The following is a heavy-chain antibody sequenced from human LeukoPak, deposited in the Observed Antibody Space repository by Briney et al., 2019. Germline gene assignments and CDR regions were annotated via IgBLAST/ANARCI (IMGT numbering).Heavy chain of an antibody. V-gene: IGHV4-61*01. Sequence: PSETLSLTCTVSGGSVSSGSDYWSWIRQPPGKGLEWIGYIYYSGSTNYNPSLKSRVTISVDTSKNQFSLKLSSVTAADTAVYYCARSPFGGVIVFDYWGQGTLVTVSS. CDR2: IYYSGST. J-gene: IGHJ4*02. D-gene: IGHD3-16*02. CDR1: GGSVSSGSDY. CDR3: ARSPFGGVIVFDY.